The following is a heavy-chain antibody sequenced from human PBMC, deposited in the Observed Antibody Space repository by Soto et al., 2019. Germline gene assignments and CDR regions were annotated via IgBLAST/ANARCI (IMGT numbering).Heavy chain of an antibody. CDR2: IMPIVGTA. Sequence: QVQLVQSGAEVKKPGSSVKVSCRASGGTFSSFSINWVRQAPGQGLEWMGGIMPIVGTASYAQKFQGRVTITADGSTSTAHMELSSLRSEDTTVYYYALGNAMDVWGQGTTVTVSS. CDR1: GGTFSSFS. CDR3: ALGNAMDV. V-gene: IGHV1-69*01. J-gene: IGHJ6*02. D-gene: IGHD7-27*01.